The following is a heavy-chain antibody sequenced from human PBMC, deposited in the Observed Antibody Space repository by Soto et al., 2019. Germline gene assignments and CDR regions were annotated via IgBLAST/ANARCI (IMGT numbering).Heavy chain of an antibody. CDR3: AVQPPDTAMEDGMDV. V-gene: IGHV1-46*01. J-gene: IGHJ6*02. Sequence: ASVKVSCKASGYTFTSYYMHWVRQAPGQGLEWMGIINPSGGSTSYAQKFQGRVTMTRDESTSTAYMELSSLRSEDTAVYYCAVQPPDTAMEDGMDVWGQGTTVTVSS. CDR1: GYTFTSYY. CDR2: INPSGGST. D-gene: IGHD5-18*01.